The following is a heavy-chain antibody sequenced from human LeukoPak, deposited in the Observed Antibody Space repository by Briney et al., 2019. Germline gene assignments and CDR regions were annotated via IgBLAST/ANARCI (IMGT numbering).Heavy chain of an antibody. CDR3: AKVQGIAALDY. D-gene: IGHD6-13*01. V-gene: IGHV3-23*01. CDR2: ISPSDNST. J-gene: IGHJ4*02. CDR1: GFTFSSYA. Sequence: GGSLRLSCAASGFTFSSYAMSWVRQAPGKGLEWVSAISPSDNSTYYADSVKGRFTISRDNSKNTLYLQMNSLRAEDTAVYYCAKVQGIAALDYWGQGTLVTVSS.